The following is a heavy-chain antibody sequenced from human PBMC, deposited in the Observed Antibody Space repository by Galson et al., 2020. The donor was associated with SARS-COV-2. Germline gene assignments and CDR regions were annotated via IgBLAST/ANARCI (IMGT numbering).Heavy chain of an antibody. V-gene: IGHV3-11*01. D-gene: IGHD3-9*01. Sequence: KIGESLKISCAASGFTFSDYYMSWIRQAPGKGLEWVSDISSSGSTIYYADSVKGRFTISRDNAKNSLYLQMNSLRAEDTAVYYCARDILTGKYYYGMDVWGQGTTVTVSS. CDR2: ISSSGSTI. CDR3: ARDILTGKYYYGMDV. J-gene: IGHJ6*02. CDR1: GFTFSDYY.